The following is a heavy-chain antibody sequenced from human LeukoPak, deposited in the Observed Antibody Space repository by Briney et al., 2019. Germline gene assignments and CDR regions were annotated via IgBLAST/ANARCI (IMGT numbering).Heavy chain of an antibody. Sequence: KTSETLSLTCAVYGGSFSGYYWSWIRQPPGEGLEWIGEISRGGTTAYNPSLKSRVTISVDSSKNQFSLKLSSVTAADTAVYYCARGYGSGSYYNGGWGQGTLVTVSS. CDR3: ARGYGSGSYYNGG. D-gene: IGHD3-10*01. V-gene: IGHV4-34*01. CDR2: ISRGGTT. J-gene: IGHJ4*02. CDR1: GGSFSGYY.